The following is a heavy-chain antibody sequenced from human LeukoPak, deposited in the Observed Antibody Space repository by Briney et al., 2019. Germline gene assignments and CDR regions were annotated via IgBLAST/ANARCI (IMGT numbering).Heavy chain of an antibody. Sequence: SETLSLTCTVSGVSISSSNSYWGWIRQPPGKGLEWIGSIYYSGNTYYNASLKSQVSISIDTSKSQFSLRLTSVTAADTAVYYCARGSYYYDSSGYYLGGRYFDYWGQGTLVTVSS. V-gene: IGHV4-39*01. CDR2: IYYSGNT. J-gene: IGHJ4*02. D-gene: IGHD3-22*01. CDR3: ARGSYYYDSSGYYLGGRYFDY. CDR1: GVSISSSNSY.